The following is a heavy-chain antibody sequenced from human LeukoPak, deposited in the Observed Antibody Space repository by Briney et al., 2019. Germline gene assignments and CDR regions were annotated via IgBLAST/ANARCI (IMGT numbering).Heavy chain of an antibody. CDR3: AKSPGEFEPTPFDY. J-gene: IGHJ4*02. V-gene: IGHV3-30*18. Sequence: PGGSLRLSCAASGFTFSSVWVSWVRQAPGKGLEWVAVISYDGSDKYYVDSVKGRFTISRDNSKNTLYLHLNSLRAEDTAVYYCAKSPGEFEPTPFDYWGQGTLVTVSS. CDR1: GFTFSSVW. CDR2: ISYDGSDK. D-gene: IGHD3-10*01.